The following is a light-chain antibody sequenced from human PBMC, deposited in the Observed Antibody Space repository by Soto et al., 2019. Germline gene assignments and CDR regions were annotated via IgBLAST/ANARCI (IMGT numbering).Light chain of an antibody. Sequence: EIVLTQSPGTLSLSPGERATLSCRASQSVRSSYLAWYQQKPGQAPRLLIYGASSRATGIPDRFSGSGSGTDFPLTISRLEPEDFAVYYCQQYGSSSLTFGGGTKVEIQ. CDR3: QQYGSSSLT. CDR2: GAS. J-gene: IGKJ4*01. V-gene: IGKV3-20*01. CDR1: QSVRSSY.